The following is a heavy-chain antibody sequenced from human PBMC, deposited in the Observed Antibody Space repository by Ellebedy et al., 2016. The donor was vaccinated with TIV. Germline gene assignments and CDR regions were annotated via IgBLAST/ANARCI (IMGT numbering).Heavy chain of an antibody. CDR3: ARDPGVLPGGGLDY. CDR1: GFNFNMYG. V-gene: IGHV3-33*01. Sequence: PGGSLRLSCEASGFNFNMYGMRWVRQAPGKGLEWVAALWYDGSNDNYADSVKGRFTISRDKSLHLQMNSLRADDTAVYYCARDPGVLPGGGLDYWGQGTLVTVSS. CDR2: LWYDGSND. J-gene: IGHJ4*02. D-gene: IGHD2-15*01.